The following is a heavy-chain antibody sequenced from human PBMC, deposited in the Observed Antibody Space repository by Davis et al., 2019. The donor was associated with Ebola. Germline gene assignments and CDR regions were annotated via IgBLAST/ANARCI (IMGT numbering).Heavy chain of an antibody. Sequence: PGGSLRLSCAASGFTFSSYGMNWVRQAPGKGLEWVALVWYDGTNEDYADSVKGRFTISRDNSKNTLFLEMNSLRVDDTAIYFCLGDPNWAFGYWGQGTLVTVSS. CDR3: LGDPNWAFGY. J-gene: IGHJ4*02. CDR2: VWYDGTNE. D-gene: IGHD3-16*01. V-gene: IGHV3-33*03. CDR1: GFTFSSYG.